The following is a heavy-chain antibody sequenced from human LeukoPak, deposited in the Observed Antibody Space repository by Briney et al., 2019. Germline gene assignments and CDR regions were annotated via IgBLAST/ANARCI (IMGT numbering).Heavy chain of an antibody. Sequence: SDTLSHLCPFFDQSLIIYNWSWSRKPPGERMVGLGYSFYSGITKYNPSLESRVSISVDLSTNQFSLRLSSVTPADTAVYYCARAPPSSVLLYGMDVWGQGTTVTVSS. D-gene: IGHD5/OR15-5a*01. J-gene: IGHJ6*02. CDR2: SFYSGIT. V-gene: IGHV4-59*07. CDR1: DQSLIIYN. CDR3: ARAPPSSVLLYGMDV.